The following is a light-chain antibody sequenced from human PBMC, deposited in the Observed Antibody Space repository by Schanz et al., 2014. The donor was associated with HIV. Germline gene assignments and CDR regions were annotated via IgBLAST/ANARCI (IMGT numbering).Light chain of an antibody. CDR1: DSNIGSNY. CDR3: GTWDSNLNDWL. J-gene: IGLJ3*02. V-gene: IGLV1-51*01. Sequence: QSVLTQPPSVSAAPGQKVTISCSGSDSNIGSNYVAWYQQLPGTATKLLIHDSRKRPSEIPDRFSGSKSGTSATLGITVLQTGDEADYYCGTWDSNLNDWLFGGGTKVTVL. CDR2: DSR.